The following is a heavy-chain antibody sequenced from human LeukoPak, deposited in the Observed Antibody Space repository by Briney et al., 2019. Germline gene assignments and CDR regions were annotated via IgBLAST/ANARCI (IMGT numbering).Heavy chain of an antibody. Sequence: GGSLRLSCVASGFTFSSYWMHWVRQDPRKGLVWVSRINGDGRNINYADSARGRFTISRDNAKNTLYLQMNSLRAEDTAVYYCARERRTLSGGSLYAFDIWGQGTMVTVSS. CDR2: INGDGRNI. J-gene: IGHJ3*02. CDR1: GFTFSSYW. CDR3: ARERRTLSGGSLYAFDI. V-gene: IGHV3-74*01. D-gene: IGHD2-15*01.